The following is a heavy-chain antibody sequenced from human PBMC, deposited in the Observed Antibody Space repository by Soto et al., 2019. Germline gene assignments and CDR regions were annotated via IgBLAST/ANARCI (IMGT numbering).Heavy chain of an antibody. CDR3: ARHVPAAGYYYGMDV. J-gene: IGHJ6*02. CDR1: GGTFSSYA. D-gene: IGHD2-2*01. Sequence: QVQLVXXXAEVKKPGSSVKVSCKASGGTFSSYAISWVRQAPGQGLEWMGGIISIFGTANYAQKFQGRVTITADESTSTAYMELSSLRSEDTAVYYCARHVPAAGYYYGMDVWGQGTTVTVSS. CDR2: IISIFGTA. V-gene: IGHV1-69*12.